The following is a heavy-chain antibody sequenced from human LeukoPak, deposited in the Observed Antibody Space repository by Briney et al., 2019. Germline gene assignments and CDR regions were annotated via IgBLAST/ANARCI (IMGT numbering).Heavy chain of an antibody. J-gene: IGHJ4*02. CDR3: AKVVTIFGVVITPFDY. CDR2: ISGSGGST. V-gene: IGHV3-23*01. CDR1: GFTFSSYA. Sequence: PGGSLRFSCAASGFTFSSYAMSWVRQAPGKGLEWVSAISGSGGSTYYADSVKGRFTISRDNSKNTLYLQMNSLRAEDTAVYYCAKVVTIFGVVITPFDYWGQGTLVTVSS. D-gene: IGHD3-3*01.